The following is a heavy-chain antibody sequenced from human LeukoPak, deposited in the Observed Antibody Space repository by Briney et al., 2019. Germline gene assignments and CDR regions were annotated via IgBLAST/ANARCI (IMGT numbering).Heavy chain of an antibody. CDR1: GYAFTSYY. V-gene: IGHV1-46*01. CDR2: INPSGGST. Sequence: GASVNVSFKASGYAFTSYYMHWVRQAPGQGLEWMGIINPSGGSTSYAQKFQGRVTMTRDTSTSTVYMELSSLRSEDTAVYYCAREGIAAAGTDYWGQGTLVTVSS. D-gene: IGHD6-13*01. CDR3: AREGIAAAGTDY. J-gene: IGHJ4*02.